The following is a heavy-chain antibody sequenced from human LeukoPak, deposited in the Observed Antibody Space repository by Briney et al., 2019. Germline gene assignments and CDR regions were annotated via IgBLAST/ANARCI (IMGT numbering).Heavy chain of an antibody. CDR3: ARDWYCSSSICYTDRNWFDP. Sequence: PGGSLRLSCAASGFTFSDYYMSWIRQAPGKGLEWVSYISTSSTYADYADSVKGGFTISRDKAKNSLYLQMNSLRPEDTAVYYCARDWYCSSSICYTDRNWFDPWGQGTLVTVSS. CDR1: GFTFSDYY. D-gene: IGHD2-2*02. J-gene: IGHJ5*02. CDR2: ISTSSTYA. V-gene: IGHV3-11*05.